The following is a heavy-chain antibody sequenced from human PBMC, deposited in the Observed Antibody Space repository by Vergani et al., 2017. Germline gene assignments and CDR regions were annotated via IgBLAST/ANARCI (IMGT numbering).Heavy chain of an antibody. Sequence: QVQLQESGPGLVKPSQTLSLTCTVSGGSISSGGYYWSWIRQHPGKGLEWIGYIYYSGSTYYNPSLKSRVTISVDTSKNQFSLKLSSVTAADTAVYYCAREIEGITIVRGAADYWGQGTLVTVSS. J-gene: IGHJ4*02. CDR2: IYYSGST. D-gene: IGHD3-10*01. CDR3: AREIEGITIVRGAADY. CDR1: GGSISSGGYY. V-gene: IGHV4-31*03.